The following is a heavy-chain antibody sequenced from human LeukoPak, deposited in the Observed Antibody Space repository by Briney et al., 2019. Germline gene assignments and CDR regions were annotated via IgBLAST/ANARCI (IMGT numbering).Heavy chain of an antibody. D-gene: IGHD6-19*01. CDR1: GFTFSSDA. CDR3: AKAIVVAGKSLYYYGMDV. V-gene: IGHV3-23*01. J-gene: IGHJ6*02. CDR2: ITYSGGST. Sequence: GGSLRLSCAASGFTFSSDAMNWGRQAPGKGLEWVSVITYSGGSTNYADSVKGRFTISRDNSKNTLYLQMNSLRAEDTAVYYCAKAIVVAGKSLYYYGMDVWCQGTTVTVSS.